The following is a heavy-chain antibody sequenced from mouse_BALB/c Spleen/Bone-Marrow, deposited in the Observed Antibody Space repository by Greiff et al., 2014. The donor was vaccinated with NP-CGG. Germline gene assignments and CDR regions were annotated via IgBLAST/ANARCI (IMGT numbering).Heavy chain of an antibody. Sequence: EVQRVESGGGLVQPGGSLKLSCAASGFDFSRYWMSWVRQAPGKGLEWIGEISPDSSTLHYTPSLKDKFIISRDNAKNTLYLQMSKVRSEDTALYYCARNGFYAMDYWGQGTSVTVSS. J-gene: IGHJ4*01. V-gene: IGHV4-1*02. CDR2: ISPDSSTL. CDR1: GFDFSRYW. CDR3: ARNGFYAMDY.